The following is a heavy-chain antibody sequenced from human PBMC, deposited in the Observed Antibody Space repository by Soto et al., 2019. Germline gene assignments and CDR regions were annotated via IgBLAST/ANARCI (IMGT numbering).Heavy chain of an antibody. CDR1: GFTFSSYA. D-gene: IGHD2-21*01. CDR2: ISGSGGST. CDR3: AKDSRIVVVIASALRGFDP. V-gene: IGHV3-23*01. J-gene: IGHJ5*02. Sequence: GGSLRLSCAASGFTFSSYAMSWVRQAPGKGLEWVSAISGSGGSTYYADSVKGRFTISRDNSKNMLYLQMNSLRAEDTAVYYCAKDSRIVVVIASALRGFDPWGQGTLVTVSS.